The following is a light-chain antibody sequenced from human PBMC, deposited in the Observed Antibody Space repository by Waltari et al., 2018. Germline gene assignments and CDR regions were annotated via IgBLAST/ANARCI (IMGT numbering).Light chain of an antibody. CDR2: DAS. CDR3: QQHDHLPFT. J-gene: IGKJ3*01. CDR1: QDIGNY. Sequence: DIQMTQSPSSLSASVGDGVTITCQASQDIGNYLNWYQQKPGKAPKLLVYDASNLHSGVPSRLSGSGSGTHFTFTITGLQPEDIATYYCQQHDHLPFTFGPGTKVDIK. V-gene: IGKV1-33*01.